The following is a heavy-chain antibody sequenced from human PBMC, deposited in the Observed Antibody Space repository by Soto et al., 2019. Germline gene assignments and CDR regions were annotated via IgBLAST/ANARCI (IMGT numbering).Heavy chain of an antibody. Sequence: KTSETLSLTCTVSGGSISSGGYYWSWIRQHPGKGLEWIGYIYYSGSTYYNPSLKSRVTISVDTSKNQFSLKLSSVTAADTAVYYCARYLVAVDWFDPWGQGTLVTVP. D-gene: IGHD2-15*01. CDR1: GGSISSGGYY. J-gene: IGHJ5*02. CDR3: ARYLVAVDWFDP. CDR2: IYYSGST. V-gene: IGHV4-31*03.